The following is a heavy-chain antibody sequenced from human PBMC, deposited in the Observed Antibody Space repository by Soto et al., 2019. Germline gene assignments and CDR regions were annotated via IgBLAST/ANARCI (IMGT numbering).Heavy chain of an antibody. CDR2: ISDTGGST. Sequence: EVQLLESGGGLVQPGGSLRLSCAASGFTFSSYAMSWVRQAPGKGLELVSAISDTGGSTYHADSVKGRFTISRDNSKNALYLLMNSPRAEDTAIYFCAKGGTGSSVGRYMDVGGNGTTVTVSS. CDR3: AKGGTGSSVGRYMDV. CDR1: GFTFSSYA. D-gene: IGHD1-1*01. J-gene: IGHJ6*03. V-gene: IGHV3-23*01.